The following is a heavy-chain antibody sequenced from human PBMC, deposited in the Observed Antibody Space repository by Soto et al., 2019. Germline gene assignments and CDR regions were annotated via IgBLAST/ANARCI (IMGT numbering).Heavy chain of an antibody. CDR2: IIPIFGTA. J-gene: IGHJ6*02. D-gene: IGHD6-6*01. Sequence: SVKGSFKASGGIFISYSIIWVLQDPAQGLEGMGGIIPIFGTANYAQKFQGRVTITADESTSTAYMELSSLRSEDTAVYYCARSRSSSSILSTQYYYYYGMDVWGQGTPVTGSS. CDR1: GGIFISYS. V-gene: IGHV1-69*13. CDR3: ARSRSSSSILSTQYYYYYGMDV.